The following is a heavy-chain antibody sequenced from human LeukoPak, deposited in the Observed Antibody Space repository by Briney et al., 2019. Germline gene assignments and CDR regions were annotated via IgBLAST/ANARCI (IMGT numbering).Heavy chain of an antibody. V-gene: IGHV4-59*02. CDR2: IYYSGST. J-gene: IGHJ4*02. CDR3: ARAGQFISARPISFDY. Sequence: GSLRLSCAASGFTVSGNYLSWVRQAPGKGLEWIGYIYYSGSTNSNPSLKSRVTISVDTSKNQFSLKLSSVTAADTAVYYCARAGQFISARPISFDYWGQGTLVTVSS. CDR1: GFTVSGNY. D-gene: IGHD6-6*01.